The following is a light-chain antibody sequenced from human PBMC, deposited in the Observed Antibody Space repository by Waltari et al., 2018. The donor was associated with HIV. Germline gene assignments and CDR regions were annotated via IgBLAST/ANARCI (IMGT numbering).Light chain of an antibody. V-gene: IGLV1-51*01. J-gene: IGLJ3*02. CDR1: SSNIGNND. CDR2: NNN. Sequence: QSVLTPPPSVSAAPGQKVTISCSGSSSNIGNNDVSWYQQVPGTAPKLLIYNNNKRPSGIPDRFSGSKSGTSATLGITGLQTGDEADYYCGTWDSSLSDWVFGGGTKLTVL. CDR3: GTWDSSLSDWV.